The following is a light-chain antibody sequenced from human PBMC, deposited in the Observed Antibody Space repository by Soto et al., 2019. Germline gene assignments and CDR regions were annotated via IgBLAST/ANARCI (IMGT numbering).Light chain of an antibody. CDR1: SSDVGSYNL. J-gene: IGLJ1*01. CDR3: CSYAGSTPYV. V-gene: IGLV2-23*02. Sequence: QSLLPQPSSVSGSPGESITISCPGTSSDVGSYNLVSWYQQHPGKAPKLMIYEVSKRPSGVSNRFSGSKSGNTASLTISGLQAEDEADYYCCSYAGSTPYVFGTGTKVTVL. CDR2: EVS.